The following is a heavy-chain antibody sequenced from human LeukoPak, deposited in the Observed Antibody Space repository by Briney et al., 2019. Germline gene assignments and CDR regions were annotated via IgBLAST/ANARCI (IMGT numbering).Heavy chain of an antibody. CDR2: INPNSGGT. Sequence: ASVKVSCKASGYTFTGYYIHWVRRAPGQGLEWMGWINPNSGGTNYAQKFQGRVTMTRDTSISTAYMELSRLRSDDTAVYYCARARTDRGSRGPYDIWGQGTMVTVSS. CDR1: GYTFTGYY. CDR3: ARARTDRGSRGPYDI. V-gene: IGHV1-2*02. J-gene: IGHJ3*02. D-gene: IGHD3-10*01.